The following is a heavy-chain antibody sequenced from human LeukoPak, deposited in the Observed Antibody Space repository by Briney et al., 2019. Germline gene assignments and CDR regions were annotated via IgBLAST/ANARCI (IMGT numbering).Heavy chain of an antibody. Sequence: GRSLRLSCAASGFTFSSYGMHWVRQAPGKGPEWVAVISYDGSNEYYADSVRGRFTISRDNSKNTVYLQMNSLRAEDTAVYYCARVVGSTMRAPFDFWGQGMLVTVSS. D-gene: IGHD1-26*01. CDR1: GFTFSSYG. CDR3: ARVVGSTMRAPFDF. J-gene: IGHJ4*02. V-gene: IGHV3-30-3*01. CDR2: ISYDGSNE.